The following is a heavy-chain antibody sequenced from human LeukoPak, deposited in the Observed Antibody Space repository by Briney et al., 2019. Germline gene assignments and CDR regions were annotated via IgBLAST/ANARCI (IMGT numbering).Heavy chain of an antibody. J-gene: IGHJ4*02. CDR3: ARMGRYCSSTACHFDN. CDR1: GFTFSNYA. CDR2: ISSGNGTL. D-gene: IGHD2-2*01. Sequence: GGSLRLSCVASGFTFSNYAMDWVRQAPGKGLEWIADISSGNGTLYYTDSLKGRVTISRDNAKNSMFLQMNSLRAEDTAVYYCARMGRYCSSTACHFDNWGQGTLVTVSS. V-gene: IGHV3-48*01.